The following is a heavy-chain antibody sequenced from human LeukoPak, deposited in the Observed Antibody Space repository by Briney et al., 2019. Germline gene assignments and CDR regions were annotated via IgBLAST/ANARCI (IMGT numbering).Heavy chain of an antibody. J-gene: IGHJ5*02. CDR3: ARADCSSSTCYLRRSWFDP. V-gene: IGHV3-21*01. Sequence: GGSLRLSCAASGFTLSNYDMNWVRQAPGKGLEWVSSISTSSRYIYYKDSVRGRFTISRDDAKNSLHLEMNSLRAEDTSVYYCARADCSSSTCYLRRSWFDPWGQGTLVTVSS. D-gene: IGHD2-2*01. CDR1: GFTLSNYD. CDR2: ISTSSRYI.